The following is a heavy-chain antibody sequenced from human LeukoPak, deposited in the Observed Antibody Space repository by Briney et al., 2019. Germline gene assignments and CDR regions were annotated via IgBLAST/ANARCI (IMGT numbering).Heavy chain of an antibody. V-gene: IGHV3-7*01. J-gene: IGHJ4*02. Sequence: HPGGSLRLSCAASGFTFSSYWMSWVRQAPGKGLEWVANIKQDGSEKYYVDSVKGRFTISRDNAKNSLYLQMNSLRAEDTAVYHCVRDSDTYGDHTTRRFDSWGQGTLVTVSS. D-gene: IGHD4-17*01. CDR1: GFTFSSYW. CDR3: VRDSDTYGDHTTRRFDS. CDR2: IKQDGSEK.